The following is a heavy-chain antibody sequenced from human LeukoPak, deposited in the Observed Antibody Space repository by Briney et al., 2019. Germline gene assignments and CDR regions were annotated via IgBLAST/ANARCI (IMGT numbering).Heavy chain of an antibody. V-gene: IGHV3-33*01. D-gene: IGHD2-2*01. CDR3: ARDDCSTTPCYAY. Sequence: GGSLRLSCTTSGFTFTNYGINWVRQAPGKGLEWVAAIWYDGSKTSYTDSVKGRFTVSRDISKNTVYLQMNGLRAEDTAVYYCARDDCSTTPCYAYWGQGTLVTVSS. CDR1: GFTFTNYG. J-gene: IGHJ4*02. CDR2: IWYDGSKT.